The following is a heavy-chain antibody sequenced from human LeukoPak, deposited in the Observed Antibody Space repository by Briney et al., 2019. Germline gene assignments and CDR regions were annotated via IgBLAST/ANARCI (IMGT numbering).Heavy chain of an antibody. V-gene: IGHV4-59*01. D-gene: IGHD2-2*02. CDR1: GGSISGYY. J-gene: IGHJ5*02. CDR2: IYYSGST. Sequence: PSETLSLTCTVSGGSISGYYWNWIRQPPGKGLEWIGFIYYSGSTNYNPSLKSRVTISVDTSKNQFSLNLSSMTAADTAVYYCARSPPYCSSSGCYIGWFDPWGQGTLVTVSS. CDR3: ARSPPYCSSSGCYIGWFDP.